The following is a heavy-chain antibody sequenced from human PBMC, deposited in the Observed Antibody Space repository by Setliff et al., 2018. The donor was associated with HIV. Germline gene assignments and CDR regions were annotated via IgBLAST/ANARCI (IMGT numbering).Heavy chain of an antibody. CDR3: ARINRFFSGSGGLHFDY. Sequence: GGSLRLSCAASGFTFSDYYMSWIRQAPGKGLQWVSYITTGNTYTKYADSFKGRFTISRDNAKESLYLQMDSLRAEDTAIYYCARINRFFSGSGGLHFDYWGRGTQVTVSS. CDR2: ITTGNTYT. J-gene: IGHJ4*02. D-gene: IGHD3-10*01. CDR1: GFTFSDYY. V-gene: IGHV3-11*03.